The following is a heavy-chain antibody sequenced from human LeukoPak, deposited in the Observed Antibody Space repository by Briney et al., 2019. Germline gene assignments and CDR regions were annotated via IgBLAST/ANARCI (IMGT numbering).Heavy chain of an antibody. D-gene: IGHD3-22*01. CDR3: ARVSVVTKIGVGGGAFDI. Sequence: AASVKVSCKASGGTFSSYAFSWVRQGPGQGPEWMGGIIPIFRTPNYAPNFQGRVTITADESSNTAYMELSSLRSEDTAVYYCARVSVVTKIGVGGGAFDIWGQGTMVTVSS. CDR2: IIPIFRTP. V-gene: IGHV1-69*13. J-gene: IGHJ3*02. CDR1: GGTFSSYA.